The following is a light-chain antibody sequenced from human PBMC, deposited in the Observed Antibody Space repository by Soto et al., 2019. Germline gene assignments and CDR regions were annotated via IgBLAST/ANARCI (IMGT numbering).Light chain of an antibody. CDR2: EVN. V-gene: IGLV2-23*02. CDR3: CSYAGSSTLV. J-gene: IGLJ3*02. Sequence: QSVLTQPASVSESPGQSITISCIGTSSDVGTYNLVSWYQHHPGKAPKLMIYEVNNRPSGVSNRFSGSKSGNTASLTISGLQAEDVADYYCCSYAGSSTLVFGGGTKVTVL. CDR1: SSDVGTYNL.